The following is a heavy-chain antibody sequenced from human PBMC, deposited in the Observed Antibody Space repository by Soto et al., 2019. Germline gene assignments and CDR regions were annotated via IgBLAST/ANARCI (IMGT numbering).Heavy chain of an antibody. CDR3: VMVDNYVTPTPQDV. CDR2: MSPYTGNT. V-gene: IGHV1-18*01. J-gene: IGHJ6*02. CDR1: GYIFVNYG. Sequence: QVQLVQSGDEVKKPGASVKVSCKAAGYIFVNYGIAWVRQAPGQGLEWMGWMSPYTGNTHSATKVQGRLTMTTDTYTSTAYMDLGSLTSDDTAVYYCVMVDNYVTPTPQDVWGQGTTVTVSS. D-gene: IGHD3-16*01.